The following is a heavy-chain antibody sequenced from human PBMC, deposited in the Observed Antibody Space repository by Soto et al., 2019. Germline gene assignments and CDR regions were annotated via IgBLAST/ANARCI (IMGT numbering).Heavy chain of an antibody. D-gene: IGHD3-10*01. Sequence: PGGSLRLSCAASGFTFSSYAMSWVRQAPGKGLEWVSAISGSGGRTYYADSVKGRFTISRDNSKNTLYLQMNSLRAEDTAVYYCAKDLSVLLWFGSDYWGQRTLVTVSS. CDR1: GFTFSSYA. CDR3: AKDLSVLLWFGSDY. CDR2: ISGSGGRT. V-gene: IGHV3-23*01. J-gene: IGHJ4*02.